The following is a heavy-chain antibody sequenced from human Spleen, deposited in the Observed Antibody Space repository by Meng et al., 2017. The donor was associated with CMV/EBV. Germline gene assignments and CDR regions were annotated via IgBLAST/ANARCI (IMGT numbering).Heavy chain of an antibody. Sequence: SETLSLTCTVSGGSVSSGSYYWSWIRQPPGKGLEWIGHIYYSGSTNYNPSLKSRVTISVDTSKNQFSLKLSSVTAADTAVYYCARTAITMIVVDIHWGQGTLVTVSS. CDR2: IYYSGST. J-gene: IGHJ4*02. CDR3: ARTAITMIVVDIH. D-gene: IGHD3-22*01. V-gene: IGHV4-61*01. CDR1: GGSVSSGSYY.